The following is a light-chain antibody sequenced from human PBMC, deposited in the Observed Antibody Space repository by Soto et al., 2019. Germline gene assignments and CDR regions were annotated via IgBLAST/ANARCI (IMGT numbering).Light chain of an antibody. V-gene: IGKV3-20*01. CDR3: QQYGNSPLYS. CDR1: LGVPSSY. Sequence: EIVLTQSPGTLSLSPGETATLSCRASLGVPSSYLAWYQQKPGQAPRLLMFETSNRATGIPDRFRGSASSGTDFTLTISRLEPEDSAVYYCQQYGNSPLYSFGQGTKLEI. J-gene: IGKJ2*03. CDR2: ETS.